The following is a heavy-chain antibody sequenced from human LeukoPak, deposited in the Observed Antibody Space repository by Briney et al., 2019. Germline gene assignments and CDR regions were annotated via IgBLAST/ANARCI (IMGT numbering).Heavy chain of an antibody. CDR1: GFIFSSYG. V-gene: IGHV3-30*02. CDR2: IRYDGSRK. Sequence: GGSLRLSCAASGFIFSSYGMHWVRQAPDKGLEWVAFIRYDGSRKYYADSVKGRFTISRDNAKNSLYLQMNSLRAEDTAVYYCARKNGLDYWGQGTLVTVSS. CDR3: ARKNGLDY. J-gene: IGHJ4*02.